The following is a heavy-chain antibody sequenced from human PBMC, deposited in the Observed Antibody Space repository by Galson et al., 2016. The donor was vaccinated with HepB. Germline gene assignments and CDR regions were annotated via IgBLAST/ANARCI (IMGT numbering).Heavy chain of an antibody. CDR2: VIPILALT. D-gene: IGHD1-26*01. V-gene: IGHV1-69*10. CDR1: GGTFGSYT. CDR3: ARESPLIGSSGY. Sequence: SVKVSCKASGGTFGSYTVNWVRQAPGQGLEWMGGVIPILALTNYAQNFQGRVTITADKSTSTVYMELSSLRSEDSAIYYCARESPLIGSSGYWGQGTLVTVSS. J-gene: IGHJ4*02.